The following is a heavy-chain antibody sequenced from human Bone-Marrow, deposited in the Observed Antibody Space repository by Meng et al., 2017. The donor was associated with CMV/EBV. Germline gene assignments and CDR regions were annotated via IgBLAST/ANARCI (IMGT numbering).Heavy chain of an antibody. D-gene: IGHD3-22*01. CDR2: ITSSSSQT. J-gene: IGHJ4*02. CDR3: TRDVYDSSGYYYWDY. Sequence: EPLKIPCAASGFTFSSYAMHWVRQAPGKGLECVSSITSSSSQTFYADSVRGRFTISRDNAKNSLYLQMNSLRDEDTAVYYCTRDVYDSSGYYYWDYWGQGTLVTVSS. V-gene: IGHV3-21*01. CDR1: GFTFSSYA.